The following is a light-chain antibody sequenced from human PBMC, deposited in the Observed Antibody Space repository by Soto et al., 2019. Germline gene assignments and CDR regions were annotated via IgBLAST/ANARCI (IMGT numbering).Light chain of an antibody. Sequence: DIQMTQSPSSLSASVGDRVTITCRASQSISTYLNWYQQKPGKAPKVLIYAASSLQSGVPSRFSGSGSGTDFTLTISSLQPEDFATYYCQQSYSTPNTFGQGTKLEIK. CDR2: AAS. V-gene: IGKV1-39*01. CDR3: QQSYSTPNT. J-gene: IGKJ2*01. CDR1: QSISTY.